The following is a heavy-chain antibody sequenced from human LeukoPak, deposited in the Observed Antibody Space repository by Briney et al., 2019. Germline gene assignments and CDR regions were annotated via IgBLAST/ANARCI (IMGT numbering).Heavy chain of an antibody. CDR1: GFTFTTSA. V-gene: IGHV3-48*02. CDR3: ARDSGYSYADDY. J-gene: IGHJ4*02. D-gene: IGHD5-18*01. CDR2: ITYNSGTI. Sequence: SCKASGFTFTTSAMQWVRQAPGKGLEWVSYITYNSGTIFYADSVKGRFTISRDNAKDSLYLQMSSLRDEDTAVYYCARDSGYSYADDYWGQGTLVTVSS.